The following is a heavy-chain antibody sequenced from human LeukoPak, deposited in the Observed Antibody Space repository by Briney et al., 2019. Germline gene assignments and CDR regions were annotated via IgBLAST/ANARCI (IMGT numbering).Heavy chain of an antibody. CDR1: GFTFSSHW. CDR2: IKQDGSEK. J-gene: IGHJ2*01. CDR3: ARVSYGDYPTEEYFDL. D-gene: IGHD4-17*01. V-gene: IGHV3-7*01. Sequence: TGGSLRLSCAASGFTFSSHWMTWVRQAPGKGLEWVANIKQDGSEKYYVDSVKGRFTISRDNAKNSLYLQMNSLRAEDTAVYYCARVSYGDYPTEEYFDLWGRGTLVTVSS.